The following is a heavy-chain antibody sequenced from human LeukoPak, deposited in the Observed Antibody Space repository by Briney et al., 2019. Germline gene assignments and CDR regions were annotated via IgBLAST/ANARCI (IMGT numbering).Heavy chain of an antibody. Sequence: SETLSLTCTVSGGSITSYSWSWIRLPAGKGLEWIGRINPSGSTDYNTSLKSRLTMSLDTSKNHFSLKLSSVTAADTAVYYCARGAMGKGYSDYWGQGTLVTVSS. CDR2: INPSGST. D-gene: IGHD3-22*01. CDR3: ARGAMGKGYSDY. V-gene: IGHV4-4*07. CDR1: GGSITSYS. J-gene: IGHJ4*02.